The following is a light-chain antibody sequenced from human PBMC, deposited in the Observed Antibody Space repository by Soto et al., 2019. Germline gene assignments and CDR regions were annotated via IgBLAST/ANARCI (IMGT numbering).Light chain of an antibody. V-gene: IGKV3-20*01. CDR1: QSVSNNY. J-gene: IGKJ1*01. Sequence: EMVLTQSPGTLSLSPGERATLSCRASQSVSNNYLAWYQQKPGQAPRLLSYGASSRATGIPDRFSGSGCGTDFTLTISGLEPEDFAVYYCQQYGTFPRTFGQGT. CDR3: QQYGTFPRT. CDR2: GAS.